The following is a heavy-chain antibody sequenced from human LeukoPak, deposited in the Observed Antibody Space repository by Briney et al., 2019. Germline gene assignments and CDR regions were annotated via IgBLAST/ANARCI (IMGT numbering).Heavy chain of an antibody. J-gene: IGHJ4*02. CDR1: GYTFTSYG. D-gene: IGHD6-19*01. CDR2: ISNYNGNT. CDR3: ARDLKRGYSSGRYSWSTGSSNDY. V-gene: IGHV1-18*01. Sequence: ASVKVSCKASGYTFTSYGINWVRQAPGQGLQWMGWISNYNGNTNYAEKVQGRVSLTTDTPTSTAYMELRSLRSADTAVYYCARDLKRGYSSGRYSWSTGSSNDYWGQGTLVTVSS.